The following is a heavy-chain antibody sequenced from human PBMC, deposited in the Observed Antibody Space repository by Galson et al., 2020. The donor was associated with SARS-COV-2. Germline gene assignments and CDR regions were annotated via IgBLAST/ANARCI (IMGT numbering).Heavy chain of an antibody. V-gene: IGHV3-9*01. D-gene: IGHD3-16*02. CDR1: GFTFDDYA. J-gene: IGHJ5*02. CDR2: ISWNRGSI. CDR3: AKDIRLGELSLRVRGPLVS. Sequence: SLKISCAASGFTFDDYAMHWVRQAPGKGLEWVSGISWNRGSIGYADSVKGRFTISRDNAKNSLYLQMNSLRAEDTALYYCAKDIRLGELSLRVRGPLVSWGQGTLVTVSS.